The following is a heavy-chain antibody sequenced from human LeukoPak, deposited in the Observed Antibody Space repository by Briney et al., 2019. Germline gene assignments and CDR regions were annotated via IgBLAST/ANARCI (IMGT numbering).Heavy chain of an antibody. CDR2: IYFSGST. V-gene: IGHV4-39*01. CDR1: GGSISSSSYY. J-gene: IGHJ1*01. D-gene: IGHD3-22*01. Sequence: SETLSLTCTVSGGSISSSSYYWGWIRHPPGKGLEWVGGIYFSGSTYYNPSLKSRVTISVDTSKNQFSLKLSSVTAADTAVYYCARAYYYDSSGYRAEYFQHWGQGTLVTVSS. CDR3: ARAYYYDSSGYRAEYFQH.